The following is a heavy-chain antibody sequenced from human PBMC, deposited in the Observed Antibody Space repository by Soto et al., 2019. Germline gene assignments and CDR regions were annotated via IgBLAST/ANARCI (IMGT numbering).Heavy chain of an antibody. J-gene: IGHJ4*02. CDR2: VSGSGGST. CDR1: GFTFSSYA. V-gene: IGHV3-23*01. D-gene: IGHD6-13*01. Sequence: EVQLLESGGGLVQPGGSLRLSCAASGFTFSSYAMRWVRQAPGKGLEWVSAVSGSGGSTYYADSVKGRFTISRNNSYNTLYRQMNSLRAEDAAVCDCAMKRPGTYLDYWGQGTQVTVSS. CDR3: AMKRPGTYLDY.